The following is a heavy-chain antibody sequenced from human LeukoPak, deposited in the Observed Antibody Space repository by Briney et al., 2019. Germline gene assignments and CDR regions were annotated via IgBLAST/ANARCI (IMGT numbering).Heavy chain of an antibody. CDR1: GGSISSSSYY. D-gene: IGHD3-22*01. J-gene: IGHJ6*02. CDR2: IYTSGST. Sequence: KPSETLSLTCTVSGGSISSSSYYWGWIRQPPGKGLEWIGRIYTSGSTNYNPSLKSRVTMSVDTSKNQFSLKLSSVTAADTAVYYCARTPYYYDSSGASYYYYGMDVWGQGTTVTVSS. CDR3: ARTPYYYDSSGASYYYYGMDV. V-gene: IGHV4-39*07.